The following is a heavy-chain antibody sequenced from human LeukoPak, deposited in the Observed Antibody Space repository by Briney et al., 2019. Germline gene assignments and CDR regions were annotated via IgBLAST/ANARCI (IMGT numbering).Heavy chain of an antibody. CDR2: ISGSGGST. CDR1: GFTFSSYA. J-gene: IGHJ4*02. V-gene: IGHV3-23*01. D-gene: IGHD3-22*01. CDR3: AKDQLTMIVVVDENYFDY. Sequence: GGFLRLSCAASGFTFSSYAMSWVRQAPGKGREWVSAISGSGGSTYYADSVKGRFTISRDNSKNPLYLQMNSLRAEDTAVYYCAKDQLTMIVVVDENYFDYWGQGTLVTVSS.